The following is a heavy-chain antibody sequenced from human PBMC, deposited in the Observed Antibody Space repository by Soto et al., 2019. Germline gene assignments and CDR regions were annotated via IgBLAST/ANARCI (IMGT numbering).Heavy chain of an antibody. J-gene: IGHJ4*02. Sequence: GGSLRLSCAASGFTFSSYSMNWVRQAPGKGLEWVSYISSSSSTIYYADSVKGRFTISRDNAKNSLYLQMNSLRDEDTAAYYCAREGPYYYDSSGYSRIVDYWGQGTLVTVSS. CDR3: AREGPYYYDSSGYSRIVDY. V-gene: IGHV3-48*02. CDR2: ISSSSSTI. CDR1: GFTFSSYS. D-gene: IGHD3-22*01.